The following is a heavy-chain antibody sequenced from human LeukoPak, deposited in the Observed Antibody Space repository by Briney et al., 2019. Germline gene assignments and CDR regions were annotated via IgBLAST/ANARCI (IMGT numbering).Heavy chain of an antibody. CDR1: GGSISSGSYY. D-gene: IGHD3-10*01. V-gene: IGHV4-61*02. CDR2: IYTSGST. CDR3: AREYTMVRGLPRRDYFDY. J-gene: IGHJ4*02. Sequence: SETLSLTCTVSGGSISSGSYYWSWIRQPAGKGLEWIGRIYTSGSTNYNPSLKSRVTISVDTSKNQFSLKLSSVTAADTAVYYCAREYTMVRGLPRRDYFDYWGQGTLVTVSS.